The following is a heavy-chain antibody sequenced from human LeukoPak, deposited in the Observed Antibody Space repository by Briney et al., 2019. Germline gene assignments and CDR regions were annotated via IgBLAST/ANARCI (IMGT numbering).Heavy chain of an antibody. Sequence: PSETLSLTCTVSGYSIRRGYFWAWIRQPPGKGLEWIGSINHSGDTYYNPSLKSRVTISVDTSKNQFSLKLTSVTAADTAEYYCARGHDSPSSPWTIDPWGRGTLVTVSS. D-gene: IGHD2-2*01. CDR3: ARGHDSPSSPWTIDP. CDR2: INHSGDT. V-gene: IGHV4-38-2*02. J-gene: IGHJ5*02. CDR1: GYSIRRGYF.